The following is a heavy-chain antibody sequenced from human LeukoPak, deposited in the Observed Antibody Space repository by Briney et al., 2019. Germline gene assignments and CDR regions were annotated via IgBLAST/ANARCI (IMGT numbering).Heavy chain of an antibody. D-gene: IGHD1-7*01. V-gene: IGHV1-2*02. Sequence: GASVEVSCKASGYTFTGYYMHWVRQAPGQGLEWMGWINPNCGGTNYAQKFQGRVTMTRDTSISTAYMELSRLRSDDTAVYYCARGGSQELPWFDPWGQGTLVTVSS. CDR2: INPNCGGT. CDR1: GYTFTGYY. J-gene: IGHJ5*02. CDR3: ARGGSQELPWFDP.